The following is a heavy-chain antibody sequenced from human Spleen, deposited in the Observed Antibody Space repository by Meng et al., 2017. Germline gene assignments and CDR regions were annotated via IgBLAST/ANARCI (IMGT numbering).Heavy chain of an antibody. J-gene: IGHJ6*02. CDR3: ARASCYNLCYYYGMDV. CDR1: GFTFSSYA. V-gene: IGHV3-30*01. Sequence: GESLKISCAASGFTFSSYAMHWVRQAPGKGLEWVAVISYDGSNKYYADSVKGQFTISRDNSKNTLYLQMNSLRAEDTAVYYCARASCYNLCYYYGMDVWGQGTTVTVSS. CDR2: ISYDGSNK. D-gene: IGHD2-2*02.